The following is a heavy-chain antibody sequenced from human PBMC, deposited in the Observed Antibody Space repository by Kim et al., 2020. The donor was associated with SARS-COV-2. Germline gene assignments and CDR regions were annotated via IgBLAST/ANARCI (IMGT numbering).Heavy chain of an antibody. V-gene: IGHV4-59*01. CDR3: ARVTSKSAYCGGDCYSSYVDY. CDR1: GGSISSYY. J-gene: IGHJ4*02. D-gene: IGHD2-21*02. Sequence: SETLSLTCTVSGGSISSYYWSWIRQPPGKGLEWIGYIYYSGSTNYNPSLKSRVTISVDTSKNQFSLKLRSVTAADTAVYYCARVTSKSAYCGGDCYSSYVDYWGQGTLVTVSS. CDR2: IYYSGST.